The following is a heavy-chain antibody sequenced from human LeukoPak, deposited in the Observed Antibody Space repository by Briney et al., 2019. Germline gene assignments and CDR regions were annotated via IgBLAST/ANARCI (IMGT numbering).Heavy chain of an antibody. CDR1: GGSIYSNTDY. D-gene: IGHD3-22*01. J-gene: IGHJ4*02. CDR3: ARHYYDSSGSYWGYYFDS. V-gene: IGHV4-39*01. CDR2: IIYSGTP. Sequence: SETLPLTCTVSGGSIYSNTDYWGWIRQPPGTGLEWIGSIIYSGTPYYKPSLKSRVAMSVDTSKNQFSLKLSSVTAADTAVYYCARHYYDSSGSYWGYYFDSWGQGTLVTVSS.